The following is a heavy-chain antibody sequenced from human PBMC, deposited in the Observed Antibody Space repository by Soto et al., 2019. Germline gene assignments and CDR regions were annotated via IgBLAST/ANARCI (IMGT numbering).Heavy chain of an antibody. CDR2: TYYRSKWYN. CDR3: ARAMITMVRGVIQSGPYNWFDP. J-gene: IGHJ5*02. V-gene: IGHV6-1*01. CDR1: GDSVSSNSVA. Sequence: PSQTLSLTCAISGDSVSSNSVAWNWIRQSPSRGLEWLGRTYYRSKWYNDYAVSLKSRLTISPDTSKNQFSLQLDSVTPEDTAVYYCARAMITMVRGVIQSGPYNWFDPWGQGTQVTVSS. D-gene: IGHD3-10*01.